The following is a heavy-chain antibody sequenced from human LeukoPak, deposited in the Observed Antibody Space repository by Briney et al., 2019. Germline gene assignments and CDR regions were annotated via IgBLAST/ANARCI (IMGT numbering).Heavy chain of an antibody. CDR3: ARGGQQLVLGYFQH. J-gene: IGHJ1*01. V-gene: IGHV3-7*01. Sequence: GGSLRLSCAASGFTFSSYWMTWVRQAPGKGLEWVANIIPDGSEKYYVDSVKGRFTISRDNAKNSLYLQVNSLRAEDTAVYYCARGGQQLVLGYFQHWGQGTLVTVSS. CDR1: GFTFSSYW. CDR2: IIPDGSEK. D-gene: IGHD6-13*01.